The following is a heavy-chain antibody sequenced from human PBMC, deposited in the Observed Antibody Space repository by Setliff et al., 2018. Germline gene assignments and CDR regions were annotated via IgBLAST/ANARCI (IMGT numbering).Heavy chain of an antibody. V-gene: IGHV1-18*01. D-gene: IGHD2-8*01. J-gene: IGHJ1*01. CDR3: SRLVRYCTTTTCQTLSGGEH. CDR1: GYTFTSSG. CDR2: ISVYSGNT. Sequence: ASVKVSCKASGYTFTSSGITWVRQAPGQGLEWMGWISVYSGNTNYAQKLQGRVTMTTDTSTSTAYMDLRSLRSDDTAIYYCSRLVRYCTTTTCQTLSGGEHWGPGTLVTVSS.